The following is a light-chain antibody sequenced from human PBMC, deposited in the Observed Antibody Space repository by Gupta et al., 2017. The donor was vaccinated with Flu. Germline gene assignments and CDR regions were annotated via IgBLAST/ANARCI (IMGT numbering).Light chain of an antibody. CDR3: QQYASSPIT. CDR1: QTVTSNY. Sequence: ELVLTQSPGTLSLSPGERATLSCRASQTVTSNYLAWYQQKPGQAPRLLMYGVSSRATGIPGRFSGSGSGTDFTLTISRLEPQDFALYYCQQYASSPITFGQGTRLEIK. J-gene: IGKJ5*01. V-gene: IGKV3-20*01. CDR2: GVS.